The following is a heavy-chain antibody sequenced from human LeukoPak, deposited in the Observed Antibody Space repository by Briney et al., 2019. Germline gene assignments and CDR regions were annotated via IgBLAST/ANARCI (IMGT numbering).Heavy chain of an antibody. J-gene: IGHJ4*02. CDR2: IWYDGSNK. V-gene: IGHV3-33*01. Sequence: GGSLRLSCAASGFTFSSYGMPWVRQAPGKGLEWVAVIWYDGSNKYYADSVKGRFTISRDNSKNTLYLQMNSLRAEDTAVYYCARDRLPNTAMAPDYWGQGTLVTVSS. CDR1: GFTFSSYG. D-gene: IGHD5-18*01. CDR3: ARDRLPNTAMAPDY.